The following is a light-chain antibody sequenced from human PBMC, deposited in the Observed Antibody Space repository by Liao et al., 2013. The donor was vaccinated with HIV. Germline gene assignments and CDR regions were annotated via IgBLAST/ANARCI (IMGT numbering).Light chain of an antibody. CDR2: QDI. J-gene: IGLJ2*01. CDR1: NVGSKS. V-gene: IGLV3-21*01. CDR3: LAWDSDAIV. Sequence: SYELTQPPSVSVAPGQTATITCGEDNVGSKSVHWYQQKPGQAPVLVIYQDIKRPSGIPERFSGSNSGNTATLTISGTQPMDEADYYCLAWDSDAIVFGGGTRLTVL.